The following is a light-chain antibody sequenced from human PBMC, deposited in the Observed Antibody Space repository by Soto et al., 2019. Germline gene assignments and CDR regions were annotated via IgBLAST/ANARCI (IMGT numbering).Light chain of an antibody. J-gene: IGKJ4*01. CDR1: QSVSSSY. CDR3: QRYGSSRT. V-gene: IGKV3-20*01. CDR2: GAS. Sequence: EIVLTQSPGTLSLSPGERATLSCRASQSVSSSYLAWYQQKPGQAPRLLIYGASSRATGIPDRFSCSGSWTDFTPTISRQEPEDFAVYYCQRYGSSRTFGGGTKVEIK.